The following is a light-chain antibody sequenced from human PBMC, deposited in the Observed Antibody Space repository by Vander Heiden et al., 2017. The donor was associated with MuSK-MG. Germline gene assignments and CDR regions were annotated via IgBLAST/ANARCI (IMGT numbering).Light chain of an antibody. CDR3: QVWDIGSDHYV. V-gene: IGLV3-21*02. Sequence: FALTHPPSVSVAPGQTATIPCGGNDIGTKTVHWYQRKPVQAPELVVYDDSDRPSAIPERFSGSNSGNTATLTISRVEAGDEADYYCQVWDIGSDHYVFGTGTRVTV. J-gene: IGLJ1*01. CDR1: DIGTKT. CDR2: DDS.